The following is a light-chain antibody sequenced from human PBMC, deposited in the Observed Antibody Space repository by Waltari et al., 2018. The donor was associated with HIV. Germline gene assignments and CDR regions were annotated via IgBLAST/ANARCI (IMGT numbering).Light chain of an antibody. CDR1: SSDTGRYTY. J-gene: IGLJ2*01. CDR2: NVN. Sequence: QSALTQPASLSGSPGQSITIPCAGRSSDTGRYTYASWYQQHPGKAPKLIIYNVNHRPSGISDRFSGSRSGNTASLTISGLQAEDEAIYYCSSYVSTKNVLFGGGTKVTVV. V-gene: IGLV2-14*03. CDR3: SSYVSTKNVL.